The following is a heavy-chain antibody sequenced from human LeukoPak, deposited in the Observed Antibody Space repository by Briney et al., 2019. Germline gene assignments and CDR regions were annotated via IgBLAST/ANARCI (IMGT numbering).Heavy chain of an antibody. Sequence: GASVKVSCKASGGTFSSYAISWVRQAPGQGLEWTGGIIPIFGTANYAQKFQGRVTITADESTSTAYMELSSLRSKDTAVYYCARWVGGNGIKYYYGSGSYHFPNWFDPWGQGTLVTVSS. CDR1: GGTFSSYA. V-gene: IGHV1-69*13. J-gene: IGHJ5*02. D-gene: IGHD3-10*01. CDR3: ARWVGGNGIKYYYGSGSYHFPNWFDP. CDR2: IIPIFGTA.